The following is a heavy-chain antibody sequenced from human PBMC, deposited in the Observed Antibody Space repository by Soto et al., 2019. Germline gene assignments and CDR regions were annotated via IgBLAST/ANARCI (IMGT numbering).Heavy chain of an antibody. CDR3: ARGSTTVVTPNWFDP. CDR2: IYHSGSA. CDR1: GGSITSNNL. V-gene: IGHV4-4*02. Sequence: QVQLQESGPGLVKSSETLFLTCAVSGGSITSNNLWRWIRHPPGQGLEWIGEIYHSGSANYNPSLKSRIIMSVDKSKNQFSLKLNSVTAADTAVYYCARGSTTVVTPNWFDPWCQGTLVTVSS. D-gene: IGHD4-17*01. J-gene: IGHJ5*02.